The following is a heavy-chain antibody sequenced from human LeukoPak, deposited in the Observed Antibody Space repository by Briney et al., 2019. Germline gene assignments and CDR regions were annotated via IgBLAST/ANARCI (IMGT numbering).Heavy chain of an antibody. J-gene: IGHJ4*02. CDR2: IYYSGST. Sequence: PSETLSLTCTVSGGSISSYYWSWIRQPPGKGLEWFGYIYYSGSTNYNPSLKSRVTISVDTSKNQFSLKLSSVTAADTAVYYCARLPLRTPYFDYWGQGTLVTVSS. V-gene: IGHV4-59*08. D-gene: IGHD4-17*01. CDR1: GGSISSYY. CDR3: ARLPLRTPYFDY.